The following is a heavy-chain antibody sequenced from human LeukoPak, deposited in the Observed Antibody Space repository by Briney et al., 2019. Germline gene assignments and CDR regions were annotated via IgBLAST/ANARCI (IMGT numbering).Heavy chain of an antibody. CDR2: IYYSGST. D-gene: IGHD3-22*01. CDR1: GGSISSSSYY. CDR3: ARLGRYYDSSGYYPKYNWFDP. V-gene: IGHV4-39*01. J-gene: IGHJ5*02. Sequence: SETLSLTCTVSGGSISSSSYYWGWIRQPPGKGLEWIGSIYYSGSTYYNPSLKSRVTISVDTSKNQFSLKLSSVTAADTAVYYCARLGRYYDSSGYYPKYNWFDPWGQGTLVTVSS.